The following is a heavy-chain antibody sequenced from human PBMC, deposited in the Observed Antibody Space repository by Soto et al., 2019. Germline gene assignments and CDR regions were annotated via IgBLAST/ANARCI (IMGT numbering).Heavy chain of an antibody. D-gene: IGHD4-17*01. CDR2: IFHSGTS. CDR1: GGSISDDTYY. V-gene: IGHV4-39*01. Sequence: SSETLSLTCTVSGGSISDDTYYWGWIRQPPGKGLEWIGSIFHSGTSSYNPSLKSRVTMSVDTSKKQLSLRLTSVTAADTAVYYCARRYGVYFDYWGQGTLVTVSS. CDR3: ARRYGVYFDY. J-gene: IGHJ4*02.